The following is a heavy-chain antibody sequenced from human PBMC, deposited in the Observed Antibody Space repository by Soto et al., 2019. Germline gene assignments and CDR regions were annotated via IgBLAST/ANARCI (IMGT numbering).Heavy chain of an antibody. Sequence: SETLSLTCTVSGGSISSYYWSWIRQPPGKGLEWIGYIYYGGSTNYNPSLKSRVTISVDTSKNQFSLKLSSVTAADTAVYYCARDLGYYDFWSGYPGEYYYGMDVWGQGTTVTVSS. J-gene: IGHJ6*02. D-gene: IGHD3-3*01. V-gene: IGHV4-59*01. CDR2: IYYGGST. CDR1: GGSISSYY. CDR3: ARDLGYYDFWSGYPGEYYYGMDV.